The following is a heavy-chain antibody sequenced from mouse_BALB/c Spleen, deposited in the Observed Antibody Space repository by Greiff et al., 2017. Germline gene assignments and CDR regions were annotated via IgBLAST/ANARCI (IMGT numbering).Heavy chain of an antibody. CDR1: GYSFTSYY. CDR2: IFPGSGNT. V-gene: IGHV1-66*01. D-gene: IGHD1-1*01. J-gene: IGHJ4*01. Sequence: QVQLQQSGPELVKPGASVKISCKASGYSFTSYYIHWVKQRPGPGLEWIGWIFPGSGNTKYNAKFKGKATLTADTSSSTAYMQLSSLTSEDSAVYFCTRGGNTTVVEGDYWGQGTSVTVSS. CDR3: TRGGNTTVVEGDY.